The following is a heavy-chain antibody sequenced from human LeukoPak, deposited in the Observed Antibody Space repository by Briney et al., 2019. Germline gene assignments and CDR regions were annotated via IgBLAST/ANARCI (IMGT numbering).Heavy chain of an antibody. CDR2: IYTSGST. V-gene: IGHV4-4*07. CDR1: GGSISSYY. CDR3: ARCSSSWYGFDY. D-gene: IGHD6-13*01. Sequence: SETLSLTCSVSGGSISSYYWSWIRQPAGKGLEWIGRIYTSGSTNYNPSLKSRVTISVDKSKNQFSLKLSSVTAADTAVYYCARCSSSWYGFDYWGQGTLVTVSS. J-gene: IGHJ4*02.